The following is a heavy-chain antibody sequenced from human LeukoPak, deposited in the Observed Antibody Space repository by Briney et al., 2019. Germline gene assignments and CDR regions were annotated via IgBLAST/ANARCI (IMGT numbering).Heavy chain of an antibody. J-gene: IGHJ4*02. V-gene: IGHV3-23*01. CDR3: AKGYADNSGYFKTFHY. CDR2: ISAAGATT. D-gene: IGHD3-22*01. Sequence: GGSLRLSCAGSGFSFRTYAMPWVRQAPGKGLEWVSGISAAGATTHYADSVKGRLTISRDNSKNTLYLQMNSLRAEDTAVYYCAKGYADNSGYFKTFHYWGQGTLVTVSS. CDR1: GFSFRTYA.